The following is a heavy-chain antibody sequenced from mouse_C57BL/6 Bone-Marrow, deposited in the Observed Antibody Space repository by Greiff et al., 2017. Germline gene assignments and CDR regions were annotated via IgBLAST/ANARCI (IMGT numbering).Heavy chain of an antibody. CDR2: ISDGGSYT. Sequence: DVHLVESGGGLVKPGGSLKLSCAASGFTFSSYAMSWVRQTPEKRLEWVATISDGGSYTYYPDNVKGRFTISRDNAKNNLYLQMSHLKSEDTAMYYCARGYYGSSYDYAMDYWGQGTSVTVSS. CDR3: ARGYYGSSYDYAMDY. D-gene: IGHD1-1*01. J-gene: IGHJ4*01. CDR1: GFTFSSYA. V-gene: IGHV5-4*01.